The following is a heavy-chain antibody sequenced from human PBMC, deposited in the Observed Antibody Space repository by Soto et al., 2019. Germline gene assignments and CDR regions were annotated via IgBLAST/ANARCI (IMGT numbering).Heavy chain of an antibody. Sequence: VQLVQSGTEVKKPGASVKVSCKASGYTFTNYGINWVRQAPGQGLEWLGWISANNGNTHYVQKLQDRVTMTTDTSTSTAYMELRSLRSDDTAVYYCARGGAYGDYATWYFDLWGRGTLVTVSS. CDR1: GYTFTNYG. V-gene: IGHV1-18*01. CDR3: ARGGAYGDYATWYFDL. J-gene: IGHJ2*01. D-gene: IGHD4-17*01. CDR2: ISANNGNT.